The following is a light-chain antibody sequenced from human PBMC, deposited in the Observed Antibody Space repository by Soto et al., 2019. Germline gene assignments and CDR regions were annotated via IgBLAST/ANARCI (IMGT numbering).Light chain of an antibody. CDR3: QQYENLPT. CDR2: DAS. CDR1: QNINNY. J-gene: IGKJ5*01. Sequence: DIQMPQSPSSLSACVGDRVTITCQASQNINNYLNWYQQKPGRAPKLLIYDASNLEAGVPSRFRGSGSGTDFTFTISRLQPEDIATYYCQQYENLPTLGQGTRPEVK. V-gene: IGKV1-33*01.